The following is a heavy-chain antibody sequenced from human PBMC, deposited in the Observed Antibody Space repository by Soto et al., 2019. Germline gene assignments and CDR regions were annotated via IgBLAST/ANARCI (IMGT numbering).Heavy chain of an antibody. CDR2: INHSGST. J-gene: IGHJ4*02. D-gene: IGHD3-10*01. CDR1: GLSFSGYY. CDR3: ATERPYGSGSYRESSDPPEYYFDY. Sequence: SETLSLTCAVYGLSFSGYYWSWIRQPPGKGLEWIGEINHSGSTNYNPSLKSRVTISVDTSKNQFSLKLSSVTAADTAVYYCATERPYGSGSYRESSDPPEYYFDYWGQGTLVTVSS. V-gene: IGHV4-34*01.